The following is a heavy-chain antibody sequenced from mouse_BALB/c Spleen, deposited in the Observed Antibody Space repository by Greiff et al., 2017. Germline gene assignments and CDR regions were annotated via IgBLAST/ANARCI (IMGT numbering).Heavy chain of an antibody. V-gene: IGHV1S22*01. CDR1: GYTFTSYW. CDR2: IYTGSGST. D-gene: IGHD2-14*01. J-gene: IGHJ4*01. CDR3: TRRGDRYDEGYAMDY. Sequence: LQQPGSELVRPGASVKLSCKASGYTFTSYWMHWVKQRPGQGLEWIGNIYTGSGSTNYDEKFKSKATLTVDTSSSTAYMQLSSLTSEDSAVYYCTRRGDRYDEGYAMDYWGQGTSVTVSS.